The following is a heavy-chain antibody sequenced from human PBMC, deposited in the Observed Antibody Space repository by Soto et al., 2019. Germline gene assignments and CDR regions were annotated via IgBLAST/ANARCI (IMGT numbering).Heavy chain of an antibody. CDR1: CGSVLSGSYY. CDR2: IYYSGST. CDR3: ARYEGAVLPAVIPWLDS. D-gene: IGHD2-2*01. J-gene: IGHJ5*01. V-gene: IGHV4-61*01. Sequence: PSATLSLTSPVACGSVLSGSYYWSWIRQPPGQGLEWIGYIYYSGSTNYNPSLESRVTISVDTSKNQFSLKLSSVTAAETAVYYCARYEGAVLPAVIPWLDSCGQGSLV.